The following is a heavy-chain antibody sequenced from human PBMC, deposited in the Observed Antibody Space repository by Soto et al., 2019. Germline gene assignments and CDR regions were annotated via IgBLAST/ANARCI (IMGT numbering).Heavy chain of an antibody. Sequence: QVQLVQSGAEVKKPGSSVKVACKASGCTFSSYAISWVQQAPGQGLEWMGWIIPIFGTANYAQKFQGRVTITADESTSTAYMELSSLRSEDTAVYYCARAVAGEEAFDPWGQGTLVTVSS. D-gene: IGHD6-19*01. CDR1: GCTFSSYA. CDR2: IIPIFGTA. V-gene: IGHV1-69*12. J-gene: IGHJ5*02. CDR3: ARAVAGEEAFDP.